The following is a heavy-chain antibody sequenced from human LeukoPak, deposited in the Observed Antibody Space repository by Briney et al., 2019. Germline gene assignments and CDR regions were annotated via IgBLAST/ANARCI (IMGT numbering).Heavy chain of an antibody. D-gene: IGHD3-9*01. J-gene: IGHJ5*02. CDR2: ISAYNGNT. V-gene: IGHV1-18*01. CDR3: ARVPYYDILTGYSGP. Sequence: ASVKVSCKASGYTFTSYGISWVRQAPGQGLEWMGWISAYNGNTNYAQKLQGSVTTTTDTSTSTAYMELRSLRSDDTAVYYCARVPYYDILTGYSGPWGQGTLVTVSS. CDR1: GYTFTSYG.